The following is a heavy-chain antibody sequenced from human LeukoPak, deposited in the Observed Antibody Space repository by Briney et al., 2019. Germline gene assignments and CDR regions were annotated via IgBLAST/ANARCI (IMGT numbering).Heavy chain of an antibody. V-gene: IGHV3-23*01. CDR2: ISGSGGRT. Sequence: GGSLRLSCAASGFTFSSYAMSWVRQAPGKGLEWVSGISGSGGRTYYADSVKGRFTISRDNSKNTLYLQMNSLGAEDTAVYYCAKDISNTNWDAFDIWGQGTMVTVSS. CDR1: GFTFSSYA. J-gene: IGHJ3*02. D-gene: IGHD7-27*01. CDR3: AKDISNTNWDAFDI.